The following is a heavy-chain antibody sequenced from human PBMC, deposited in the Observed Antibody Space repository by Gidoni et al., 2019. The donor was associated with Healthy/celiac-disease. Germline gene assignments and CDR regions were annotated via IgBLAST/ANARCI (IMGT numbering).Heavy chain of an antibody. D-gene: IGHD7-27*01. Sequence: QVQLQQWGAGLLKPSETLSLTCAVYGGSFSGYYWSWIRQPPGKGLEWIGEINHSGSTNYNPSLKSRVTISVDTSKNQFSLKLSSVTAADTAVYYCATGMGWGELDYWGQGTLVTVSS. V-gene: IGHV4-34*01. J-gene: IGHJ4*02. CDR2: INHSGST. CDR1: GGSFSGYY. CDR3: ATGMGWGELDY.